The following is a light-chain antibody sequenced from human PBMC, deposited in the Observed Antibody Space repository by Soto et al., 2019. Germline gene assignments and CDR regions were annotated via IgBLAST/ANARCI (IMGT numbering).Light chain of an antibody. CDR2: GAS. J-gene: IGKJ3*01. CDR3: QQYGSSLFT. V-gene: IGKV3-20*01. Sequence: PGERATLSCRASQSVSSSYLAWYQQKPGQAPRLLIYGASSRATGIPDRFSGSGSGTDFTLTISRLEPEDFAVYYCQQYGSSLFTFGPGTKVDIK. CDR1: QSVSSSY.